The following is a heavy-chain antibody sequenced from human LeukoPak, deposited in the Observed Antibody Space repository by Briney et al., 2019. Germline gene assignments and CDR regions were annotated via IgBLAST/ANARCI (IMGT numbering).Heavy chain of an antibody. J-gene: IGHJ5*02. CDR2: IGTAGDT. CDR1: GFTFSSYD. CDR3: ARELRYNWFDP. Sequence: GGSLRLSCAASGFTFSSYDMHWVRQATGKGLEWLSAIGTAGDTYYPGSVKGRFTISRENAKNSLYLQMNSLRAGDTAVYYCARELRYNWFDPWGQGTLVTVSS. V-gene: IGHV3-13*01.